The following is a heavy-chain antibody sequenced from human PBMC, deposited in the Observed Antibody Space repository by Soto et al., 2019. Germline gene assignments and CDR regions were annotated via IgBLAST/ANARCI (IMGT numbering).Heavy chain of an antibody. CDR2: ISGSGGST. Sequence: GGSLRLSCAASGFTFSSYAMSWVRQAPGKGLECVSAISGSGGSTYYADSVKGRFTISRDNSKNTLYLQMNRLRTEDTDVSSCANDTGYYGDRRAAFDYWGQGTLVTVSS. J-gene: IGHJ4*02. V-gene: IGHV3-23*01. CDR1: GFTFSSYA. D-gene: IGHD4-17*01. CDR3: ANDTGYYGDRRAAFDY.